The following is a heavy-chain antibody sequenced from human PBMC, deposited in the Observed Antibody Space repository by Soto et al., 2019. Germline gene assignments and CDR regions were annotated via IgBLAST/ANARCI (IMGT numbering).Heavy chain of an antibody. CDR2: ISSSDYNT. J-gene: IGHJ4*02. CDR3: AGHSSAWLSGHFDY. D-gene: IGHD6-19*01. V-gene: IGHV3-23*01. CDR1: GFNCRHYA. Sequence: GGSLRLSCAASGFNCRHYAMSWVRQAPGKGLEWVSTISSSDYNTYYADSVKGRFTISRDNSKNTLYLQMNSLRAEDMAVYYCAGHSSAWLSGHFDYWGQGTLVTVSS.